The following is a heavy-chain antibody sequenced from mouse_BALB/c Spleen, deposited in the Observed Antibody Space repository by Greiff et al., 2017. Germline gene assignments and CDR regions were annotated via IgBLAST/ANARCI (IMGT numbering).Heavy chain of an antibody. Sequence: VQLKQSGPGLVKPSQSLSLTCTVTGYSITSDYAWNWIRQFPGNKLEWMGYISYSGSTSYNPSLKSRISITRDTSKNQFFLQLNSVTTEDTATYYCASGRGTARAHQAWFAYWGQGTLVTVSA. J-gene: IGHJ3*01. CDR1: GYSITSDYA. D-gene: IGHD3-2*01. V-gene: IGHV3-2*02. CDR2: ISYSGST. CDR3: ASGRGTARAHQAWFAY.